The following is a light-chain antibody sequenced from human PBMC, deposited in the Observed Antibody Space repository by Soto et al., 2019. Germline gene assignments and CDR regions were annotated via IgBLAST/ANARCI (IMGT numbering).Light chain of an antibody. V-gene: IGKV3-11*01. CDR3: QQRSKRPLT. Sequence: ELLMTHSPATRSVSPGDRSTVSCRASQSVSSNLAWYQQQPGQAPRLLIYDASDRATGIPARFSGSGSGTDFTPTIGSLQPEDSAVYCCQQRSKRPLTFGPGTKVDIK. J-gene: IGKJ3*01. CDR2: DAS. CDR1: QSVSSN.